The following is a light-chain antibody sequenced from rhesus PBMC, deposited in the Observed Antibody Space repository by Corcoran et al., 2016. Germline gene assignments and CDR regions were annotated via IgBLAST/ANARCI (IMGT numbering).Light chain of an antibody. Sequence: EIVMTQAPATLALSPGERATISCRARQRVSSHLHWYQQKLGQAPRLLVYGASSRASGIPERFSGIGSGRDFTLTFISLEPEDFGVYFCLQSSTWPHSFGQGTKVEIK. CDR1: QRVSSH. J-gene: IGKJ2*01. CDR3: LQSSTWPHS. V-gene: IGKV3-24*04. CDR2: GAS.